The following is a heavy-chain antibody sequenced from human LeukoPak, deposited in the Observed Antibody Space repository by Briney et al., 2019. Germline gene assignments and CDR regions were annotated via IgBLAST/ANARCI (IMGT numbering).Heavy chain of an antibody. CDR3: ARALPEWDIVVVPAANGDWFDP. Sequence: GESLKISCKGSGYSFTSYWIGWGRQMPGKGLEWKGIIYPGDSDTRYSPSFQGQVTISADKSISTAYLQWSSLKASDTAMYYCARALPEWDIVVVPAANGDWFDPWGQGTLVTVS. D-gene: IGHD2-2*01. J-gene: IGHJ5*02. CDR1: GYSFTSYW. CDR2: IYPGDSDT. V-gene: IGHV5-51*01.